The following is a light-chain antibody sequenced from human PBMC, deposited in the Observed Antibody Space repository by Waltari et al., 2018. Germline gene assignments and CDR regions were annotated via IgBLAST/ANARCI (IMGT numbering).Light chain of an antibody. CDR3: AAWDDSLTEGV. J-gene: IGLJ2*01. CDR1: SSNIGSNY. Sequence: QSVLTQPPSASGTPGQRVTTSCSGSSSNIGSNYVYRYQQLPGTAPKPLIYRNNQRRSGVPDRCSGSKSGTSASRAISGLRSEDEADYYCAAWDDSLTEGVFGGGTKLTVL. CDR2: RNN. V-gene: IGLV1-47*01.